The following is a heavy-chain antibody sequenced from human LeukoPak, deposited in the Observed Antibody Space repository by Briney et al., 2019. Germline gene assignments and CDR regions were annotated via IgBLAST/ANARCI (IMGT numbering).Heavy chain of an antibody. J-gene: IGHJ6*02. CDR3: ARKSGWYDHYYYGMDV. Sequence: GASVKVSCKASGYTFTSYGISWVRQAPGQGLEWMGWISAYNGNTNYAQKLQGRVTMTTDTSTSTAYMELRSLRSDDTAVYYCARKSGWYDHYYYGMDVWGQGTTVTVSS. D-gene: IGHD6-19*01. CDR1: GYTFTSYG. CDR2: ISAYNGNT. V-gene: IGHV1-18*01.